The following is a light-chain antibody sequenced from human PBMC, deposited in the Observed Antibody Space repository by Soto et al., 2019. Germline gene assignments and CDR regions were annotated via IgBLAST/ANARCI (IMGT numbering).Light chain of an antibody. Sequence: SSPAQPAPLSGAPGQSITLSCPGNHLDVGGYNYVSWYQQHPGKAPKLMIYDVSNRPSGVSNRFSGSKSGNTASLTISGLQAEDEADYYCSSYTSSSNVFGTGTKATVL. CDR2: DVS. CDR3: SSYTSSSNV. J-gene: IGLJ1*01. CDR1: HLDVGGYNY. V-gene: IGLV2-14*01.